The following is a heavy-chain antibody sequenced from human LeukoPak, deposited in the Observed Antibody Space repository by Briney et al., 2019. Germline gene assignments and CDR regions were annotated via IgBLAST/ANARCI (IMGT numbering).Heavy chain of an antibody. D-gene: IGHD1-26*01. J-gene: IGHJ4*02. Sequence: PGGSLRLSCTTSGFTFSSYAMSWVRQAPGKGLEWVSSISSSSSYIYYADSVKGRFTISRDNAKNSLYLQMNSLRAEDTAVYYCARGHGWELLGHYFDYWGQGTLVTVSS. CDR2: ISSSSSYI. V-gene: IGHV3-21*01. CDR1: GFTFSSYA. CDR3: ARGHGWELLGHYFDY.